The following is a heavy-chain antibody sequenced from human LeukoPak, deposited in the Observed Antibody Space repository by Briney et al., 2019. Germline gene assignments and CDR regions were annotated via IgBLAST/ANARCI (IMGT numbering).Heavy chain of an antibody. CDR2: IYYSGST. CDR1: GGSISSYY. D-gene: IGHD2-2*01. J-gene: IGHJ1*01. CDR3: ARQAFCSSTSCYPFQH. Sequence: SETLSLTCTVSGGSISSYYWSWIRQPPGKGLEWIGDIYYSGSTNYNPSLKSRVTISVDTSNNQFSLKLSSVTAADTAVYYCARQAFCSSTSCYPFQHWGQGTLVTVFS. V-gene: IGHV4-59*01.